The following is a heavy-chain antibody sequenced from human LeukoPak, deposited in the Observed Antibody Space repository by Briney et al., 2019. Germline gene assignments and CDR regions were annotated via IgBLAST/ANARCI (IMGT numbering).Heavy chain of an antibody. CDR3: ARQALGRVTSKNYFDY. V-gene: IGHV4-59*01. CDR2: IYYSGST. Sequence: SETLSLTCTVSGGSISSYYWSWIRQPAGKGLEWIGYIYYSGSTNYNPSLKSRVTISVDTSKNQFSLKLSSVTAADTAVYYCARQALGRVTSKNYFDYWGQGTLVTVSS. J-gene: IGHJ4*02. D-gene: IGHD4-11*01. CDR1: GGSISSYY.